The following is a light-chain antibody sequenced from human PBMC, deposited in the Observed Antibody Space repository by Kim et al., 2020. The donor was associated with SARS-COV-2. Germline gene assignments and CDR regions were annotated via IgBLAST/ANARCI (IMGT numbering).Light chain of an antibody. Sequence: PGQTARITCSGDALPKKYAYWYQQKSGQAPVLVIYEDSERPSGIPERFSGSSSGTMATLTISGAQVEDEADYYCYSTDSSGNHRVFGGGTQLTVL. CDR3: YSTDSSGNHRV. V-gene: IGLV3-10*01. CDR2: EDS. CDR1: ALPKKY. J-gene: IGLJ2*01.